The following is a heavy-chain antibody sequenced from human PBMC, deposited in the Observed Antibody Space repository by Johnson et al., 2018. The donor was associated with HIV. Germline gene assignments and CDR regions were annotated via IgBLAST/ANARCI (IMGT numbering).Heavy chain of an antibody. CDR3: ASSWGNAFDI. Sequence: VQLVESGGGLVQPGGSLRLSCAASGFTFSSYALNWVRQAPGKGLEWVSSISGSGGGAYYADSVKGRFTVSRDNSKNTLYLQMNSLRAEDTAVYYCASSWGNAFDIWGQGTMVTVSS. CDR1: GFTFSSYA. J-gene: IGHJ3*02. CDR2: ISGSGGGA. D-gene: IGHD7-27*01. V-gene: IGHV3-23*04.